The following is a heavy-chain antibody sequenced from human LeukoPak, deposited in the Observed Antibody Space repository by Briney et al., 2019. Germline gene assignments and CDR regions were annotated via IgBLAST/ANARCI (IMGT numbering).Heavy chain of an antibody. CDR3: ARGGDFWSGYYWDY. D-gene: IGHD3-3*01. J-gene: IGHJ4*02. CDR1: GYTFTGYY. V-gene: IGHV1-2*02. Sequence: ASVKVSCKASGYTFTGYYMHWVRQAPGQGLEWMGWINPNSGGSNYAQKFQGRVTMTRDTSISTAYMELSRLRSDDTAVYYCARGGDFWSGYYWDYWGQGTLVTVSS. CDR2: INPNSGGS.